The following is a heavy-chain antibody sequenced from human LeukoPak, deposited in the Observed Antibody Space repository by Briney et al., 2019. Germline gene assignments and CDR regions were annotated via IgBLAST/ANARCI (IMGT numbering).Heavy chain of an antibody. CDR1: GFTFSSYG. CDR2: TSADGSNK. CDR3: AKGYNWNDSY. V-gene: IGHV3-30*18. Sequence: GRSLRLSCAASGFTFSSYGMHWVRQAPGEGLEWVAVTSADGSNKYYADSVKGRFTISRDNSKNTLYLQMNSLRGEDTAVYYCAKGYNWNDSYWGQGTLVTVSS. J-gene: IGHJ4*02. D-gene: IGHD1-1*01.